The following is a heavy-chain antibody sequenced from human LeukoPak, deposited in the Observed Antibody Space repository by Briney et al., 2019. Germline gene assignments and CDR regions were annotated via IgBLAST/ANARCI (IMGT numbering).Heavy chain of an antibody. Sequence: GGSLRLSCAASGFTFSSYGMSWVRQAPGKGLEWVSAIIGSGGSTYYADSVKGRFTISRDNSKNTLYLQMNSLRAEDTAVYYCQAGIAAAGTPSIHYWGQGTLVTVSS. V-gene: IGHV3-23*01. CDR2: IIGSGGST. CDR1: GFTFSSYG. D-gene: IGHD6-13*01. CDR3: QAGIAAAGTPSIHY. J-gene: IGHJ4*02.